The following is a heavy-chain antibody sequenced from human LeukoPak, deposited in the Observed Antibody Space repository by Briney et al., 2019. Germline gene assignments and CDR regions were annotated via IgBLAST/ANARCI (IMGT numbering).Heavy chain of an antibody. V-gene: IGHV3-30-3*01. CDR3: ARGANYYDSSGYYYVNYFDY. CDR2: ISYDGSNK. Sequence: GGSLGLSCAASGFTFSSYAMHWVRQAPGKGLEWVAVISYDGSNKYYADSVKGRFTISRDNSKNTLYLQMNSLRAEDTAVYYCARGANYYDSSGYYYVNYFDYWGQGTLVTVSS. D-gene: IGHD3-22*01. J-gene: IGHJ4*02. CDR1: GFTFSSYA.